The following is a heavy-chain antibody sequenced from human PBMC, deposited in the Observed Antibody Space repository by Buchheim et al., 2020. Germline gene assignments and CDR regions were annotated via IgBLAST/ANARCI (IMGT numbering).Heavy chain of an antibody. V-gene: IGHV4-4*02. CDR1: GGSISSSNW. Sequence: QVQLQESGPGLVKPSGTLSLTCAVSGGSISSSNWWSWVRQPPGKGLEWIGEIYHSGSTNYNPSLKSRVTISVDKSKNQFSLKLSSVTAADTAVYYCARDWGSSWNRVFKAYYYYYGMDVWGQGTT. J-gene: IGHJ6*02. CDR3: ARDWGSSWNRVFKAYYYYYGMDV. D-gene: IGHD6-13*01. CDR2: IYHSGST.